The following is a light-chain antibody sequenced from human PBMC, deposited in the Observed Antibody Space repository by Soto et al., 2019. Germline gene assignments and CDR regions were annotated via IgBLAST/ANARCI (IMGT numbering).Light chain of an antibody. J-gene: IGKJ2*01. CDR3: LQYNNWPDT. V-gene: IGKV3-15*01. CDR1: RSVSTK. CDR2: GAS. Sequence: EIVMTQSPVTLSVSPGERGTLSCRASRSVSTKLRWFQQKPGQAPRLLIYGASTRATGIPNRFSGGGSGIEFSRSISRLQSEDFAVYYVLQYNNWPDTFGQGT.